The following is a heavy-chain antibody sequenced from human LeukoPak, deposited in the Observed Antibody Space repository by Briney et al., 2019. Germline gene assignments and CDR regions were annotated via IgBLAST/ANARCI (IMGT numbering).Heavy chain of an antibody. Sequence: SETLSLTCTVSGGSISSSSYYWGWIRQPPGKGLEWIGSIYYSGSTYYNPSLKSRVTISVDTSKNQFSLKLSSVTAADTAVYYCARDLAPSSSHSWFDPWGQGTLVTVSS. CDR3: ARDLAPSSSHSWFDP. CDR1: GGSISSSSYY. CDR2: IYYSGST. D-gene: IGHD6-13*01. V-gene: IGHV4-39*07. J-gene: IGHJ5*02.